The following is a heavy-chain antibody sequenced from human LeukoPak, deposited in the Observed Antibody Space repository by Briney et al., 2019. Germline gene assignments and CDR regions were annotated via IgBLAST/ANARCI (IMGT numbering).Heavy chain of an antibody. Sequence: PGGSLRLSCVASGFSFRSYWMNWVRQTPGKGLEWVASIKYDESEKYSVEGRFTISRDNAKNSLYLQIDSLRAGDTAVYYCVRAVVVAASYRFDPWGQGTLVTVSS. J-gene: IGHJ5*02. CDR2: IKYDESE. D-gene: IGHD2-15*01. CDR1: GFSFRSYW. V-gene: IGHV3-7*03. CDR3: VRAVVVAASYRFDP.